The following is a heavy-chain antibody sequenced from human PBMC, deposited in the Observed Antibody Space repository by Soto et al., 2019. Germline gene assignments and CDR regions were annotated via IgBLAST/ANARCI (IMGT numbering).Heavy chain of an antibody. J-gene: IGHJ4*02. D-gene: IGHD6-19*01. CDR1: GFTFSPLW. CDR2: IKDDGGDE. V-gene: IGHV3-7*05. Sequence: EVQLVESGGGLVQPGGSLRLSCVDSGFTFSPLWMSWVRQAPGKGLEWVAIIKDDGGDELYLEAVRGRFRISRDNAKKSLFLAMDSLRVEDTAVYYCAGGSGWISDSWGQGTLVTVSS. CDR3: AGGSGWISDS.